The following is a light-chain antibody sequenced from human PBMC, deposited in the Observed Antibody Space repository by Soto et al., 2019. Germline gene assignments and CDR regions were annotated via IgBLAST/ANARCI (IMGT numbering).Light chain of an antibody. CDR2: GAS. J-gene: IGKJ1*01. CDR3: QQYETFSGT. V-gene: IGKV1-5*01. Sequence: DIPMTQSPSTLSASVGDTVTVTWRASQSVGGWLAWYQQKPGEAPKLLIYGASALPRGVPSRFSGSGSGTKFTLTIASLQPDDFATYYCQQYETFSGTFGPGTKVDI. CDR1: QSVGGW.